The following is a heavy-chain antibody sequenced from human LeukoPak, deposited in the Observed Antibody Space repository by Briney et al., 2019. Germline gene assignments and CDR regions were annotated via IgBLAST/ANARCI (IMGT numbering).Heavy chain of an antibody. D-gene: IGHD4-23*01. CDR1: GSTFGDYA. J-gene: IGHJ3*02. CDR3: TRDTTVVTLDAFDI. Sequence: GGSLRLSCTASGSTFGDYAMSWFRQAPGKGLEWVGFIRSKAYGGTTEYAASVKGRFTISRDDSKSIAYLQMNSLKTEDTAVYYCTRDTTVVTLDAFDIWGQGTMVTVSS. V-gene: IGHV3-49*03. CDR2: IRSKAYGGTT.